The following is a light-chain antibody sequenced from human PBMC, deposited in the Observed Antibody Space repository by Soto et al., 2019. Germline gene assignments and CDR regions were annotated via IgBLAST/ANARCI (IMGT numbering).Light chain of an antibody. CDR2: QDT. CDR1: KLGNKY. J-gene: IGLJ2*01. V-gene: IGLV3-1*01. Sequence: SYELTQPPSVSVSPGQTASIPCSGDKLGNKYVSWYQQKPGQSPVLVIHQDTKRPSGIPERFSCSNSGNTATLTIIGTQAMDEADYYCQAWHSSSTVFGGGTKLTVL. CDR3: QAWHSSSTV.